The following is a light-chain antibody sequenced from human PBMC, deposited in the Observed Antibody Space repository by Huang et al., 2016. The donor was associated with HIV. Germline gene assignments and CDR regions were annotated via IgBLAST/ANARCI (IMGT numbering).Light chain of an antibody. J-gene: IGKJ5*01. CDR3: QQYDNWPLT. Sequence: ERVMTQSPATLSVAPGERVTLSCRTSNSVSSNLAWYQQKPGQAPRILIHGASTRDTGIPARFSGSGSGTEFTLAISSLQSEDSGVYFCQQYDNWPLTFGQGTRLEIK. CDR1: NSVSSN. CDR2: GAS. V-gene: IGKV3-15*01.